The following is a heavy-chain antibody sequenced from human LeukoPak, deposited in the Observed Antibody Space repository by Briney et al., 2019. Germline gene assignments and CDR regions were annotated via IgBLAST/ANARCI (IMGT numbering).Heavy chain of an antibody. CDR2: ISANNGDT. J-gene: IGHJ4*02. Sequence: ASVKVSCKASGYTFTTYGISWVRQAPGQGLEWMGWISANNGDTNYAQKFQGRVTMTTDTSTNTAYIELRSLRSDDTAVYYCAREFGTVFRGIMEYWGQGTLVIVSS. CDR3: AREFGTVFRGIMEY. V-gene: IGHV1-18*01. CDR1: GYTFTTYG. D-gene: IGHD3-10*01.